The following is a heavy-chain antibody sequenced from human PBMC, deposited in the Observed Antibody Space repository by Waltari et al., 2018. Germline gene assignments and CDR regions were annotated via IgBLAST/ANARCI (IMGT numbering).Heavy chain of an antibody. J-gene: IGHJ6*03. Sequence: QVQLVQSGAAVKQPGASVPVSCKVSGDTPTDFSMHWGRQAPGKGLEWMGGVDPDDGETVSAPKFRGRLTLTQDTSTETAYMELRNLRSEDTAIYYCAALDTTRTSFYYYFYMDVWGTGTKVTVSS. D-gene: IGHD1-1*01. CDR2: VDPDDGET. CDR3: AALDTTRTSFYYYFYMDV. V-gene: IGHV1-24*01. CDR1: GDTPTDFS.